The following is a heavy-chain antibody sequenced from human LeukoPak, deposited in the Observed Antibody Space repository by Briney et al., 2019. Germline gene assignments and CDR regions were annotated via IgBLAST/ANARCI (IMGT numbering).Heavy chain of an antibody. CDR3: ARRSRSSEFDP. Sequence: SETLSLTCAVYGGSFSGYYWSWIRQPPGKGLEWIGEINHSGSTNYNPSLKSRVTISVDTSKNQFSLKLSSVTAADTAVYYCARRSRSSEFDPWGQGTLVTVSS. CDR1: GGSFSGYY. CDR2: INHSGST. J-gene: IGHJ5*02. V-gene: IGHV4-34*01. D-gene: IGHD6-19*01.